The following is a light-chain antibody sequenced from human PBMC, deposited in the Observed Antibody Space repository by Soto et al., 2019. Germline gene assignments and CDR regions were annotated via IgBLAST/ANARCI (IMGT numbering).Light chain of an antibody. CDR2: DVS. Sequence: QSVLTQPASVSGSPGQSITISCTGTYRDVGGYNYVAWYQQYPGKAPKLMIYDVSFRPSGVSNRFSGSKSDITASLTISGLQAEDEADYYCSSYTSSSSRVFGTGTKLTVL. V-gene: IGLV2-14*01. J-gene: IGLJ1*01. CDR3: SSYTSSSSRV. CDR1: YRDVGGYNY.